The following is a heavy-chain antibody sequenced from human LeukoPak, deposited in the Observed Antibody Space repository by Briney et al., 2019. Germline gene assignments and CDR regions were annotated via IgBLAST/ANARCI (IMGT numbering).Heavy chain of an antibody. Sequence: ASVKVSCKASGYTFTGYYMHWVRQAPGQGLEWMGRINPNSGGTNYAQKFQGRVTMTRDTSISTAYMELSRLRSDDTAVYYCARAGRGAGSVPSYYYYMDVWGKGTTVTVSS. V-gene: IGHV1-2*06. D-gene: IGHD3-10*01. J-gene: IGHJ6*03. CDR1: GYTFTGYY. CDR2: INPNSGGT. CDR3: ARAGRGAGSVPSYYYYMDV.